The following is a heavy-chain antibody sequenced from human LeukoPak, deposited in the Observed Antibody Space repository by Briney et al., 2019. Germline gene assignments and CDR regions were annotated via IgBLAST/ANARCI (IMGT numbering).Heavy chain of an antibody. D-gene: IGHD3-22*01. Sequence: GGSLRLSCAASGFTFSSYSMNWVRQAPGKGLEWVSYISSSGSTIYYADSVKGRFTISRDNAKNSLYLQMNSLRAEDTAVYYCARESRYYDSSGPEGFDYWGQGTLVTVSS. CDR3: ARESRYYDSSGPEGFDY. CDR2: ISSSGSTI. V-gene: IGHV3-48*04. CDR1: GFTFSSYS. J-gene: IGHJ4*02.